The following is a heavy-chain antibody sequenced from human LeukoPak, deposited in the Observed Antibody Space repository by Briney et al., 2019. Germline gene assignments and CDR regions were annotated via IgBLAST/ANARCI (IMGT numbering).Heavy chain of an antibody. CDR1: GYTFTSYY. Sequence: ASVKASCKASGYTFTSYYMHWVRQAPGQGLEWMGIINPSGGSTSYAQKFQGRVTMTRDASTSTVYMELSSLRSEDTAVYYCAVLGTVSTAYWGQGTLVTVSS. J-gene: IGHJ4*02. CDR3: AVLGTVSTAY. V-gene: IGHV1-46*01. D-gene: IGHD4-17*01. CDR2: INPSGGST.